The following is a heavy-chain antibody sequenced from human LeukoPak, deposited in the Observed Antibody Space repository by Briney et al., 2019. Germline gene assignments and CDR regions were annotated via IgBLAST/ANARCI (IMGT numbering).Heavy chain of an antibody. D-gene: IGHD3-10*01. Sequence: ASVKVSCKASGYIFTNYGISWVRQAPGQGLEWMGWMNPNSGDTGHAQKFQGRVTMTRNTSISTAYMDLSSLRSEDTAVYYCVRGLYVIRGVTGDYWGQGTLVTVSS. CDR1: GYIFTNYG. V-gene: IGHV1-8*02. CDR2: MNPNSGDT. J-gene: IGHJ4*02. CDR3: VRGLYVIRGVTGDY.